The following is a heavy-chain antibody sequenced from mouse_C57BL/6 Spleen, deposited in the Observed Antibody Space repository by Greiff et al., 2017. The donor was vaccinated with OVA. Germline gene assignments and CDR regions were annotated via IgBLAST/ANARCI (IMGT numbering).Heavy chain of an antibody. CDR3: ARYYYGYDEGMDY. V-gene: IGHV1-55*01. Sequence: QVQLQQPGAELVKPGASVKMSCKASGYTFTSYWITWVKQRPGQGLEWIGDIYPGSGSTNYNEKFKSKATLTVDTSSSTAYMQLSSLTSEDSAVYYCARYYYGYDEGMDYWGQGTSVTVSS. CDR1: GYTFTSYW. CDR2: IYPGSGST. D-gene: IGHD2-2*01. J-gene: IGHJ4*01.